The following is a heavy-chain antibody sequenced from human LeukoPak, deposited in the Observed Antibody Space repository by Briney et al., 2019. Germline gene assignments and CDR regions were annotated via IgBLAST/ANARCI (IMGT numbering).Heavy chain of an antibody. CDR2: ISSSSSTI. J-gene: IGHJ4*02. D-gene: IGHD6-13*01. CDR1: GFTFSSYS. V-gene: IGHV3-48*01. CDR3: ARVQSSSWAATFDY. Sequence: GGSLRLSCAASGFTFSSYSMNWVRQAPGKGLEWVSYISSSSSTIYYADSVKGRFTISRDNAKNSLYLQTNSLRAEDTAVYYCARVQSSSWAATFDYWGQGTLVTVSS.